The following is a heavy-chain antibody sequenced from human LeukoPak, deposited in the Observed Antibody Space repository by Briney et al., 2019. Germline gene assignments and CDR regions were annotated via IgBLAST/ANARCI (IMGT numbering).Heavy chain of an antibody. CDR1: GGSISSYY. CDR2: IYYSGST. CDR3: ARDSGRDGYNW. J-gene: IGHJ4*02. D-gene: IGHD5-24*01. Sequence: SSETLSLTCTVSGGSISSYYWSWIRQPPGKGLEWIGYIYYSGSTNYNPSLKSRVTISVDTSKNQFSLKRSSVTAADTAVYYCARDSGRDGYNWWGQGTLVTVSS. V-gene: IGHV4-59*01.